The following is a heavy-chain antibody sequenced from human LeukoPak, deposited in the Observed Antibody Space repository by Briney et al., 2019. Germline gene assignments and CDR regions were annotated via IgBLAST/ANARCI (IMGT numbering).Heavy chain of an antibody. CDR1: GFTLSSSA. CDR3: AKVLTGSQDY. Sequence: GGSLRLSCAASGFTLSSSAMSWVRQAPGKGLEYVSAIATVATYYADSVKGRFTISRDNSKTTLHLQMNGLRPEDTAVYYCAKVLTGSQDYWGQGTLVTVSS. D-gene: IGHD7-27*01. CDR2: IATVAT. J-gene: IGHJ4*02. V-gene: IGHV3-23*01.